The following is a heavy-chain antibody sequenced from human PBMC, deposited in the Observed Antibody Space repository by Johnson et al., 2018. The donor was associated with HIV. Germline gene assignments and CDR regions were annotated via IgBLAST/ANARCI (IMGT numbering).Heavy chain of an antibody. CDR3: ARVRGGSYYLDGFDI. Sequence: VQLVESGGGVVQPGRSLRLSCAASGFTFSDYYMNWVRQAPGKGLEWVSLIAASGDSTYYADSVRGRFAISRDNSKNTLYLQMNSLRAEDTALYYCARVRGGSYYLDGFDIWGQGTMVTVSS. J-gene: IGHJ3*02. CDR1: GFTFSDYY. V-gene: IGHV3-23*04. CDR2: IAASGDST. D-gene: IGHD1-26*01.